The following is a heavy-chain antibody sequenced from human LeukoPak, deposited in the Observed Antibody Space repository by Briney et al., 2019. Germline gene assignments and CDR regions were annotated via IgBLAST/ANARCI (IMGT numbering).Heavy chain of an antibody. CDR1: GFTFSSYA. CDR3: TTEGPGYCSGGSCYSRFGDAFDI. Sequence: PGGSLRLSCAASGFTFSSYAMTWVRQAPGKGLEWVGRIKSKTDGGTTDYAAPVKGRFTISRDDSKNTLYLQMNSLKTEDTAVYYCTTEGPGYCSGGSCYSRFGDAFDIWGQGTMVTVSS. D-gene: IGHD2-15*01. J-gene: IGHJ3*02. V-gene: IGHV3-15*01. CDR2: IKSKTDGGTT.